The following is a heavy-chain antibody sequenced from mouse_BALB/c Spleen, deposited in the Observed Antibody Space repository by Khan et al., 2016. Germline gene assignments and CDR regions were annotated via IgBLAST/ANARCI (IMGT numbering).Heavy chain of an antibody. CDR2: ISYDGSN. J-gene: IGHJ3*01. V-gene: IGHV3-6*02. CDR1: GYSITSGYY. Sequence: EVQPQESGPGLVKPSQSLSLTCSVTGYSITSGYYWNWIRQFPGNKLEWMGYISYDGSNNYNPSLKNRISITRDTSKNQFFLKLNSVTTEDTATYYCATYGNYEGFAYWGQGTLVTVSA. D-gene: IGHD2-1*01. CDR3: ATYGNYEGFAY.